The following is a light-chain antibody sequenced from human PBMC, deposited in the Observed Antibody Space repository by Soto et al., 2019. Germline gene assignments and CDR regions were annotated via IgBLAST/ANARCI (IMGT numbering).Light chain of an antibody. J-gene: IGKJ4*01. CDR1: QSVSSRY. V-gene: IGKV3-20*01. Sequence: ENVLTQSPGTLSLSPGERATLSCGASQSVSSRYVAWYHQNPGQAPRLLIYGASTRAPGIPARFSGSGSGTDFTLTITRLDPEEFAVYYCQQYGRSPVTFGGGTKVEIK. CDR2: GAS. CDR3: QQYGRSPVT.